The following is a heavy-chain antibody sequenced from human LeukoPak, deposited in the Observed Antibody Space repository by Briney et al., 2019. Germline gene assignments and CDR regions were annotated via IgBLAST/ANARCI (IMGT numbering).Heavy chain of an antibody. CDR2: INPNSGGT. CDR1: GYTFTGYY. Sequence: ASVKVSCKASGYTFTGYYMHWVQQAPGQGLEWMGWINPNSGGTNYAQKFQGRVTMTRDTSISTAYMELSRLRSDDTAVYYCARSGPHMPPNDDCWGQGTLVTVSS. CDR3: ARSGPHMPPNDDC. J-gene: IGHJ4*02. D-gene: IGHD1-1*01. V-gene: IGHV1-2*02.